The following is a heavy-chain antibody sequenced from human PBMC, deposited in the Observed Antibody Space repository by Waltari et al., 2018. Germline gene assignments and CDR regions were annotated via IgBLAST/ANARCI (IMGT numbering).Heavy chain of an antibody. CDR2: SDWDDDK. V-gene: IGHV2-70*04. D-gene: IGHD3-10*01. Sequence: QVTLKESGPALVKPTQTLTLTCTFSGFSLSTSGMRVSWIRQPPGKALEWLARSDWDDDKVYSTALKTRLTISKDTSKNQVVLTLTNMDPVDPATYYCARGYGSWSYYDSWGPGTLVTVSS. CDR3: ARGYGSWSYYDS. CDR1: GFSLSTSGMR. J-gene: IGHJ4*02.